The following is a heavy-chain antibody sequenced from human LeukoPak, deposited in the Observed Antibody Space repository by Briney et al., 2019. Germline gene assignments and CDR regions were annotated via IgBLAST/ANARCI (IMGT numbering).Heavy chain of an antibody. CDR2: INHSGST. Sequence: PSETLSLTCAVYGGSFSGYYWSWIRQPPGKGLEWIGGINHSGSTNYNPSLKSRVTISVDTSKNQFSLKLSSVTAADTAVYYCARVMGDYYDSSGYPGQKYYFDYWGQGTLVTVSS. V-gene: IGHV4-34*01. J-gene: IGHJ4*02. CDR3: ARVMGDYYDSSGYPGQKYYFDY. D-gene: IGHD3-22*01. CDR1: GGSFSGYY.